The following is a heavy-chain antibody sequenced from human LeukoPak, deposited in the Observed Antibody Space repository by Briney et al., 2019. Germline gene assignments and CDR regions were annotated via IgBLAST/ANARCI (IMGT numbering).Heavy chain of an antibody. CDR3: VRRGDYGDL. V-gene: IGHV3-30-3*01. D-gene: IGHD4-17*01. CDR1: GFTFSSYA. CDR2: ISYDGSNK. J-gene: IGHJ4*02. Sequence: GGSLRLSCAASGFTFSSYAMHWVRQAPGKGLEWVAVISYDGSNKYYADSVKGRFTISRDNAKNSLHLQMNSLRAEDTAVYYCVRRGDYGDLWGQGTLVTVSS.